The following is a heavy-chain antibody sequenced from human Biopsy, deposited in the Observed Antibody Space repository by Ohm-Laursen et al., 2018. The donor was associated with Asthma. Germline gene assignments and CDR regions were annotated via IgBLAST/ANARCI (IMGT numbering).Heavy chain of an antibody. CDR2: IKHDESEN. CDR1: GFTFGNFW. V-gene: IGHV3-7*01. CDR3: ARTFHFWSPYHAEHYQL. Sequence: SLRLSCAASGFTFGNFWMSWGRQTPGRGLECVANIKHDESENNHVDSLKGRFTISRDNAKNSLYLQMNSLRAENTAVYYCARTFHFWSPYHAEHYQLWGQGTLVTVSS. J-gene: IGHJ1*01. D-gene: IGHD3-3*02.